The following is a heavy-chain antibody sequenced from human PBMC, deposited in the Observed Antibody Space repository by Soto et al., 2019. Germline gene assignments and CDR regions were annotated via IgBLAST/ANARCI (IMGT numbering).Heavy chain of an antibody. J-gene: IGHJ6*02. CDR2: IWFDGSRT. D-gene: IGHD5-18*01. CDR3: ARIVDTAGMDA. CDR1: GFTFSTYG. V-gene: IGHV3-33*01. Sequence: QVRLVESGGGVVQPGRSLRLSCAASGFTFSTYGMHWVRQAPGKGLEWVAVIWFDGSRTYYADSVKGRFTISRDNSKNTLFLQMNSVTAEDTAVYFCARIVDTAGMDAWGHGTTVIVSS.